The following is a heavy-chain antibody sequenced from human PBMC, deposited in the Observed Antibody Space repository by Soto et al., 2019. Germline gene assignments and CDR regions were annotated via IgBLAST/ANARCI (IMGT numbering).Heavy chain of an antibody. V-gene: IGHV4-31*03. D-gene: IGHD6-19*01. J-gene: IGHJ4*02. CDR2: IYYSGST. CDR1: GGSISSGGYY. CDR3: ARVSEQWLLLDY. Sequence: PSETLSLTCTVSGGSISSGGYYWSWIRQHPGKGLEWIGYIYYSGSTYYNPSLKSRVTISVDTSKNQFSLKLSSVTAADTAVYYCARVSEQWLLLDYWGQGTLVTVSS.